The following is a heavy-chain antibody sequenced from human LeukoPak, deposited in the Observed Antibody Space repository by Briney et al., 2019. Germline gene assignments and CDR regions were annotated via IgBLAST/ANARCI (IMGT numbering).Heavy chain of an antibody. CDR1: GFTFSNYA. V-gene: IGHV3-23*01. Sequence: GGSLRLSCAASGFTFSNYAVNWVRQAPGKGLEWVSSISTSGGSTYYADSVKGRFTISRDNSKNTLHLQMNSLRAEDTAVYYCAKATTASPRNFDYWGQGTLVTVSS. J-gene: IGHJ4*02. D-gene: IGHD2-21*02. CDR2: ISTSGGST. CDR3: AKATTASPRNFDY.